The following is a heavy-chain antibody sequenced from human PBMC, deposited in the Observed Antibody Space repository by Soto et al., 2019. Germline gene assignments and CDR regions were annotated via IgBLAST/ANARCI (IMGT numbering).Heavy chain of an antibody. J-gene: IGHJ4*02. D-gene: IGHD4-17*01. CDR2: IYYSGST. V-gene: IGHV4-30-4*01. CDR1: GGSISSGDYY. Sequence: SETLSLTCTVSGGSISSGDYYWSWIRQPPGKGLEWIGYIYYSGSTYYNPSLKSRVTISVDTSKNQFSLKLSSVTAADTAVYYCARSPTIYGDRPRKYFDYWGQGTLVTVSS. CDR3: ARSPTIYGDRPRKYFDY.